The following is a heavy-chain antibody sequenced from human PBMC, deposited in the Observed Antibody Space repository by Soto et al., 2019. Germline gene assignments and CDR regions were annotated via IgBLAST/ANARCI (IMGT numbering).Heavy chain of an antibody. D-gene: IGHD6-19*01. CDR1: GGSIRGSY. Sequence: SETLSLTCSVSGGSIRGSYWSWIRQSPGKGLEWLGYVYYTGSTNYSPSLRSRVSISVDTSKNEFSLRLSSVTAADTAVYFCARSVAVPGAHIDYWGQGTKVTVSS. CDR2: VYYTGST. CDR3: ARSVAVPGAHIDY. J-gene: IGHJ4*02. V-gene: IGHV4-59*01.